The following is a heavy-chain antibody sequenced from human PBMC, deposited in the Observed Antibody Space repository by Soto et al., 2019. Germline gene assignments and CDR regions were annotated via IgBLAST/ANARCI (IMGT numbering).Heavy chain of an antibody. CDR3: AREKLAIGYCSSTSCYHFDY. CDR1: GFTFSSYG. V-gene: IGHV3-23*01. J-gene: IGHJ4*02. D-gene: IGHD2-2*01. CDR2: ISGSGGST. Sequence: QAGGSLRLACAASGFTFSSYGMSWVRPAPGEGLEWVSGISGSGGSTYYADSVKGRFTISRDNSKNTLYLQMYSLRAEDTAVYYCAREKLAIGYCSSTSCYHFDYWGQGTLVTVSS.